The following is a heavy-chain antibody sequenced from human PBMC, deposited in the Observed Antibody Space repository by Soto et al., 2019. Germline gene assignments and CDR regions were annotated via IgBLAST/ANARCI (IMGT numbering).Heavy chain of an antibody. V-gene: IGHV3-15*01. J-gene: IGHJ4*02. D-gene: IGHD5-18*01. CDR3: AKDEGRYTYGLRDC. CDR1: GFTFSNAW. CDR2: IKSKTDGGTT. Sequence: EVQLVESGGGLVKPGGSLRLSCAASGFTFSNAWMSWVRQAPGKGLEWVGRIKSKTDGGTTDYAAPVKGRFTISRDDSKNTLYLQMNSLKTEDTAVYYCAKDEGRYTYGLRDCWGQGTLVTVSS.